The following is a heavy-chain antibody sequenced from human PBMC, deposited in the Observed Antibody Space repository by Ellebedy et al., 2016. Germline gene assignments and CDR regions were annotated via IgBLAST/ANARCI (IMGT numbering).Heavy chain of an antibody. CDR2: ISSSSSTI. D-gene: IGHD1-26*01. J-gene: IGHJ4*02. V-gene: IGHV3-48*01. CDR1: GFTFSSYW. CDR3: ARVFLRSSPRGGY. Sequence: GESLKISCAASGFTFSSYWMNWVRQAPGKGLEWVSYISSSSSTIYYADSVKGRFTISRDNAKNSLYLQMNSLRAEDTAVYYCARVFLRSSPRGGYWGQGTLVTVSS.